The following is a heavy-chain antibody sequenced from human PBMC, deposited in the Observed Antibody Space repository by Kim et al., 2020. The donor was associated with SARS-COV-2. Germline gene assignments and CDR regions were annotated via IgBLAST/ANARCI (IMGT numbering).Heavy chain of an antibody. CDR2: GSI. J-gene: IGHJ3*02. CDR3: AKDIPDAFDI. V-gene: IGHV3-9*01. Sequence: GSIGYAESVKSRLTISRDNAKNSLYLQMNSLRAEDTALYYCAKDIPDAFDIWGQGTMVTVSS.